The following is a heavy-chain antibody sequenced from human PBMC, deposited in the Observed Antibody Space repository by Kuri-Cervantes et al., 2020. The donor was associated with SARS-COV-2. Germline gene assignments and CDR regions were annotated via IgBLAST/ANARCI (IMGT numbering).Heavy chain of an antibody. CDR3: ARDPPDFWSGSYGSSRQDLDY. Sequence: ASVKVSCKASGYTFSNYGINWVLQAPGRGLEWMGWIRGYNKDMKYAQKFQGRVTMTTDTFMTTAYMELRSLRSDDTAVYFCARDPPDFWSGSYGSSRQDLDYWGQGTLVTVSS. V-gene: IGHV1-18*01. CDR1: GYTFSNYG. J-gene: IGHJ4*02. CDR2: IRGYNKDM. D-gene: IGHD3-3*01.